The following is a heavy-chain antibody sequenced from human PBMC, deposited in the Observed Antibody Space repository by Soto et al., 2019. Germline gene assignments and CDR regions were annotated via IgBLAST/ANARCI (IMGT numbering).Heavy chain of an antibody. CDR2: ISAYNGNT. CDR3: ARDWGYSGYDYAFDI. CDR1: GYTFTSYG. J-gene: IGHJ3*02. D-gene: IGHD5-12*01. Sequence: ASVKVSCKASGYTFTSYGISWVRQAPGQGLEWMGWISAYNGNTNYAQKLQGRVTMTTDTSTRTAYMELRSLRSDDTAVYYCARDWGYSGYDYAFDIWGQGTMVTVSS. V-gene: IGHV1-18*01.